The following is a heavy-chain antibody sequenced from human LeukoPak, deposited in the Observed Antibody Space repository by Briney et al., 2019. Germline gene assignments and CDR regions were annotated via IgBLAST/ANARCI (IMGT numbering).Heavy chain of an antibody. CDR1: GFTFSSYA. Sequence: HPGGSLRLSCAASGFTFSSYAMHWVRQAPGKGLEWVAVISYDGSNKYYADSVKGRFTISRDNSKNTLYLQMNSLRAEDTAVYYCARDGWSGSYLDHWGQGTLVTVSS. CDR2: ISYDGSNK. J-gene: IGHJ4*02. V-gene: IGHV3-30*04. CDR3: ARDGWSGSYLDH. D-gene: IGHD1-26*01.